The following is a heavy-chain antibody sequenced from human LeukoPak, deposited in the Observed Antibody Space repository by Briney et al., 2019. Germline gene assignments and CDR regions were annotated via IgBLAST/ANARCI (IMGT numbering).Heavy chain of an antibody. J-gene: IGHJ5*02. Sequence: SETLSLTCTVSGASISNYYWSWIRQPPGKGLESMGYIYYSGSTNYNPSLKSRVTILVDRSKNQFSLNLSSVTAADTAVYYCARHYCTGGSCYWFDPWGQGTLVTVSS. V-gene: IGHV4-59*08. CDR1: GASISNYY. D-gene: IGHD2-15*01. CDR3: ARHYCTGGSCYWFDP. CDR2: IYYSGST.